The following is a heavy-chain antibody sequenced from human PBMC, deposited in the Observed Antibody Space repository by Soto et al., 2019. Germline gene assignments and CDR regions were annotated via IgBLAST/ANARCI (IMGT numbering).Heavy chain of an antibody. V-gene: IGHV1-69*01. J-gene: IGHJ4*02. CDR3: ARDGGRHSGGIDY. Sequence: QVQLVQSGAEVKKPGSSVKVSCKASGGTFSSYSINWVRQAPGQGLEWRGEIIPICGTANYAPKFQGRVTSTAAESTSTADMELSSLRAEDTAVYYGARDGGRHSGGIDYWGQGTLVTVSS. CDR1: GGTFSSYS. D-gene: IGHD1-26*01. CDR2: IIPICGTA.